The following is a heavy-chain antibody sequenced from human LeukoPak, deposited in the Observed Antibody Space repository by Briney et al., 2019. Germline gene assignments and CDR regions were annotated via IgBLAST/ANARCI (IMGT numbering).Heavy chain of an antibody. D-gene: IGHD4-11*01. CDR1: GFTFSSYA. V-gene: IGHV3-23*01. CDR3: AKTLDYSNYNWFDP. J-gene: IGHJ5*02. CDR2: ISGSGGST. Sequence: AGGSLRLSCAASGFTFSSYAMSWVRQAPGKGLEWASAISGSGGSTYYADSVKGRFTISRDNSKNTLYLQMNSLRAEDTAVYYCAKTLDYSNYNWFDPWGQGTLVTVSS.